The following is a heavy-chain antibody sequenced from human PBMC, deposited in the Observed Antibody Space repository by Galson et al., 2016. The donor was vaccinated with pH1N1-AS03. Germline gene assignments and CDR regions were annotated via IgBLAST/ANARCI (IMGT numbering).Heavy chain of an antibody. CDR2: IGVAGDT. V-gene: IGHV3-13*01. CDR3: ARESSTNSVAAFDI. J-gene: IGHJ3*02. Sequence: SLRLSCAASGFTFSSYEMHWVRQYTGKGLDWVSAIGVAGDTFYTDSVKGRFTISRENAKNSFYLQMNTLRAGDTAVYYCARESSTNSVAAFDIWGQGTMVTVSS. D-gene: IGHD1-1*01. CDR1: GFTFSSYE.